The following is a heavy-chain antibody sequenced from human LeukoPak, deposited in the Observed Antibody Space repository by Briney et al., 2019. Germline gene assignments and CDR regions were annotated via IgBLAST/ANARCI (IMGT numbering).Heavy chain of an antibody. CDR3: AKDPIAAAGTGYFQH. J-gene: IGHJ1*01. D-gene: IGHD6-13*01. CDR2: ISGSGGST. V-gene: IGHV3-23*01. CDR1: GFTFSSYA. Sequence: PGGSLRLSCAASGFTFSSYAMSWVRQAPGKGLEWVSAISGSGGSTYYADSVKGRFTISRDSSKNTLYLQMNSLRAEDTAVYYCAKDPIAAAGTGYFQHWGQGTLVTVSS.